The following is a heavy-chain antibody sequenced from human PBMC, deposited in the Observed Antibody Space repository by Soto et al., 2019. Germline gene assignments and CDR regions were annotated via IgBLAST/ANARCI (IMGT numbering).Heavy chain of an antibody. CDR1: GFPFPDYY. Sequence: GGSLRLSFSTLGFPFPDYYLSWVRPASREGLEWVSYISSSGSTIYYADSVKGRFTISRDNAKNSLYLQMNSLRAEDTAVYYCARGGNRDHFWSGYYNYWGQGTLVTVSS. J-gene: IGHJ4*02. CDR2: ISSSGSTI. V-gene: IGHV3-11*01. CDR3: ARGGNRDHFWSGYYNY. D-gene: IGHD3-3*02.